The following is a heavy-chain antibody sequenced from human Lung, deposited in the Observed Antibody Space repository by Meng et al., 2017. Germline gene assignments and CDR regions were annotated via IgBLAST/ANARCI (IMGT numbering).Heavy chain of an antibody. CDR2: INHGVST. V-gene: IGHV4-34*01. CDR1: GGSISGSY. Sequence: QVHLTQGGAGPWRLSDNLSLTLSVHGGSISGSYWSWIRQSPAKGLEWIGKINHGVSTNYNPSLESRVTISVDTPKNQFSLRLTSMTVADTAVYYCARERHSTIIRGVIDFWGQGALVTVSS. D-gene: IGHD3-10*01. J-gene: IGHJ4*02. CDR3: ARERHSTIIRGVIDF.